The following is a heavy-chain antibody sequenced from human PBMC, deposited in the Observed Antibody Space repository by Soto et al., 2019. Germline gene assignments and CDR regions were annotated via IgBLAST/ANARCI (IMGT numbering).Heavy chain of an antibody. J-gene: IGHJ4*02. CDR3: XXXXEYCSGGNCYETGADY. CDR2: XXSGSTTI. D-gene: IGHD2-15*01. Sequence: EVQVVESGGGLVRPGGSLRLSCVTSGFSFSSYRMHWVRQAXXXXXXXXXXXXSGSTTISYRDSVKGRXXXSRDNAKXSLYXXMXXLRXEXXXXXXXXXXXEYCSGGNCYETGADYWGQGTLVTVSS. CDR1: GFSFSSYR. V-gene: IGHV3-48*01.